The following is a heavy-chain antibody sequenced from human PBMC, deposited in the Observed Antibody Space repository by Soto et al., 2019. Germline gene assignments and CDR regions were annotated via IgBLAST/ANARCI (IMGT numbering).Heavy chain of an antibody. CDR1: GFTFDDYA. J-gene: IGHJ6*03. D-gene: IGHD4-4*01. CDR2: ISWNRGSI. Sequence: EVQLVESGGGLVQPGRSLRLPCAASGFTFDDYAIQWLRQAPGKGLEWVSGISWNRGSIGYADSVKGRFTISRDNAKNSLYLQMNSLRAEDTALYYCAKASTVTKRTYYYYMDVWGKGTTVTVSS. CDR3: AKASTVTKRTYYYYMDV. V-gene: IGHV3-9*01.